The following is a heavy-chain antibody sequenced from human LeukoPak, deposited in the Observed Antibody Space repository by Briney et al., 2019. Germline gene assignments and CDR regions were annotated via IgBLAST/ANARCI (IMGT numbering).Heavy chain of an antibody. CDR1: GSTFSGYW. Sequence: GGSLRLSCAASGSTFSGYWMHWVRQAPGKGLVWVSRINSDGSSTTYADSVKGRFTLSRDNAKNTLYLQMNSLRAEDTAVYYCARDRAYSYGEFDYWGQGTLVSVSS. CDR3: ARDRAYSYGEFDY. D-gene: IGHD5-18*01. J-gene: IGHJ4*02. V-gene: IGHV3-74*01. CDR2: INSDGSST.